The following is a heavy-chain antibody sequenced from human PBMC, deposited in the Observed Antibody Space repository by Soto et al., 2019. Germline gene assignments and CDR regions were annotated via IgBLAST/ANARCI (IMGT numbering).Heavy chain of an antibody. CDR3: ARGPRGQTYSYYDIDI. CDR1: GFTFNTFA. V-gene: IGHV3-33*01. D-gene: IGHD3-10*01. CDR2: TWYDGSNQ. Sequence: QVHLVESGGGVVQPGRSLRVSCAASGFTFNTFAMHWVRQAPGKGLEWVASTWYDGSNQYYGDSVRGRFTISRDNSKDTLYLQMNSLRAEDTAVYYCARGPRGQTYSYYDIDIWGTGTTVTVSS. J-gene: IGHJ6*03.